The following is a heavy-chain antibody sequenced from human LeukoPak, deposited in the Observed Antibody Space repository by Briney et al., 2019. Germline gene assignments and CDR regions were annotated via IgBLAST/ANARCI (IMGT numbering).Heavy chain of an antibody. V-gene: IGHV3-7*03. CDR2: IKQDGSEK. CDR3: ARARARDYFDY. CDR1: GFTFSSYW. D-gene: IGHD3-10*01. J-gene: IGHJ4*02. Sequence: GGPLRLSCAASGFTFSSYWMSWVRQAPGKGLEWVANIKQDGSEKYYVDSVKGRFTISRDNAKNSLYLQMNSLRAEDTAVYYCARARARDYFDYWGQGTLVTVSS.